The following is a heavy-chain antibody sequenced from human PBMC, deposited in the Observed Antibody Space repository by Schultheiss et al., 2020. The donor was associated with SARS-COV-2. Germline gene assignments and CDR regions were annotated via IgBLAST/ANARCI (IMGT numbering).Heavy chain of an antibody. CDR1: GGSFSGYY. J-gene: IGHJ6*02. Sequence: SQTLSLTCAVYGGSFSGYYWSWIRQPPGKGLEWIGYIYYSGSTYYNPSLKSLVTISVDTSKNQFSLKLSSVTAADTAVYYCARGLQCRVDYYYGMDVWGQGTTVTVSS. CDR2: IYYSGST. CDR3: ARGLQCRVDYYYGMDV. D-gene: IGHD4-11*01. V-gene: IGHV4-34*09.